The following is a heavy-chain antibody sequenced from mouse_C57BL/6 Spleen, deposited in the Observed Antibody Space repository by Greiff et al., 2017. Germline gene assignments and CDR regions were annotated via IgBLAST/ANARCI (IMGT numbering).Heavy chain of an antibody. CDR3: DRGGLPYYFDY. D-gene: IGHD2-2*01. V-gene: IGHV5-4*01. Sequence: EVQVVESGGGLVKPGGSLKLSCAASGFTFSSYAMSWVRQTPEKRLEWVATISDGGSYTYYPANVQGRFTISRDNAKNNLHMRMSHLKSEDTARYYCDRGGLPYYFDYGGKGTTLTVSS. CDR2: ISDGGSYT. CDR1: GFTFSSYA. J-gene: IGHJ2*01.